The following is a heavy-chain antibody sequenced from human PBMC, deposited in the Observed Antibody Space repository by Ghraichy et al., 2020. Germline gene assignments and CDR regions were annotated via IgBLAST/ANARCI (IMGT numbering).Heavy chain of an antibody. J-gene: IGHJ6*02. D-gene: IGHD3-3*01. CDR1: GGSISGYY. V-gene: IGHV4-4*09. CDR2: IYTSGST. Sequence: SETLSLTCSVSGGSISGYYWSWIRQPPGEGLEWIGNIYTSGSTNYNPSLKSRVTISVDTSKNQFSLKLSSVTAADTAVYYCARQLEWSYYYYGMDVWGQGTTVTVSS. CDR3: ARQLEWSYYYYGMDV.